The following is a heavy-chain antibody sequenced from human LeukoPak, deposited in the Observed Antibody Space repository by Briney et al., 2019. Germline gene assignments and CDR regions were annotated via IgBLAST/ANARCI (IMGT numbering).Heavy chain of an antibody. CDR2: IKSKTDGGTT. Sequence: GGSLRLSCAASGFTFSNAWMSWVRQAPGKGLEWVGRIKSKTDGGTTDYAAPVKGRFTISRDDSKNTLYLQTNSLKTEDTAVYYCTTDEAYCSSTSCNYWGQGTLVTVSS. J-gene: IGHJ4*02. V-gene: IGHV3-15*01. CDR3: TTDEAYCSSTSCNY. D-gene: IGHD2-2*01. CDR1: GFTFSNAW.